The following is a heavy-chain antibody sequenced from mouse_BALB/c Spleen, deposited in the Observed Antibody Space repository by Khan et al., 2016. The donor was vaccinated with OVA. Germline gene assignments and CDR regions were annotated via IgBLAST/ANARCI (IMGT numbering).Heavy chain of an antibody. J-gene: IGHJ3*01. CDR1: GFSISNYG. CDR2: IWAGGST. CDR3: ARAFYNGAWFAY. V-gene: IGHV2-9*02. Sequence: QVQLKESGPGLVAPSQTLSISCTVSGFSISNYGVHWVRQPPGKGLEWLGVIWAGGSTNHNSVLMSRLSITNDNSKNQVFLTMNSLQTDDTAIYYCARAFYNGAWFAYWGQGTLVTVSA. D-gene: IGHD1-3*01.